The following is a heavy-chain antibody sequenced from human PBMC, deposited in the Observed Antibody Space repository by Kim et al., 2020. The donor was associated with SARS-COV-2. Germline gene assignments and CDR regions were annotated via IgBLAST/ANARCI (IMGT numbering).Heavy chain of an antibody. CDR3: ARARGGNYFRPFDY. D-gene: IGHD4-4*01. CDR2: ISYDGSNK. Sequence: GKGLEWVAVISYDGSNKYYADSVKGRFTISGDNSKNPLYLPMNSLRAEDTAVYYCARARGGNYFRPFDYWGQGTLVTVSS. J-gene: IGHJ4*02. V-gene: IGHV3-30-3*01.